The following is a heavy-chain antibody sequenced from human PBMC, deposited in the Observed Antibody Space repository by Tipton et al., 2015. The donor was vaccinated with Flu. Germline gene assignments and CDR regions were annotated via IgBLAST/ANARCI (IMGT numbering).Heavy chain of an antibody. V-gene: IGHV3-30*02. Sequence: SLRLSCAASGFAFSGYGMHWVRQAPGKGLEWVAFIRHDGSDKYYADSVKGRFTISRDNSKDSLYLLIKSLRPEDTAVYYCAKDGWDTSGWYPFDYWGQGTLVTVSS. CDR2: IRHDGSDK. D-gene: IGHD6-19*01. CDR1: GFAFSGYG. J-gene: IGHJ4*02. CDR3: AKDGWDTSGWYPFDY.